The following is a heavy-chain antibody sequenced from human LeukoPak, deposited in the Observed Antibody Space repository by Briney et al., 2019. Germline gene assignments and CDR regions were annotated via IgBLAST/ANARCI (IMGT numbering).Heavy chain of an antibody. CDR3: ARGRNQLLDAFDI. CDR1: GFTFSDYY. J-gene: IGHJ3*02. D-gene: IGHD2-2*01. CDR2: ISTSGDTI. Sequence: GGSLRLSCAASGFTFSDYYMTWIRQAPGKGLEWVSYISTSGDTIYYTDSVKGRFTISRDNAKNSLYLQMNSLRAEDTAVYYCARGRNQLLDAFDIWGQGTMVTVSS. V-gene: IGHV3-11*04.